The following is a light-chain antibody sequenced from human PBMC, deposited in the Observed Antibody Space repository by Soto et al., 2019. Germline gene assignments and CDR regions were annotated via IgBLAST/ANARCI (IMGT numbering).Light chain of an antibody. J-gene: IGKJ1*01. CDR2: AAC. CDR3: QQSYSTRWT. V-gene: IGKV1-39*01. Sequence: DIQMTQSPSSLSASVGDSVTITCRASQNICTYLNWYQQKPGKVPKLLIDAACSLQSRVPSSFSGSGSGTDFTLTISSLQPDDFATYYCQQSYSTRWTFGQGTKVEIK. CDR1: QNICTY.